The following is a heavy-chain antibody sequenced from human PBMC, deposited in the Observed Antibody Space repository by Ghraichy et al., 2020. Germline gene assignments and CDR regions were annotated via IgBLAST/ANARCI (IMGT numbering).Heavy chain of an antibody. J-gene: IGHJ6*03. V-gene: IGHV4-31*03. CDR2: IYYSGST. Sequence: SLNISCTVSGGSISSGGYYWSWIRQHPGKGLEWIGYIYYSGSTYYNPSLKSRVTISVDTSKNQFSLKLSSVTAADTAVYYCAAAARRSGYDYDYYYYYMDVWGKGTTVTVSS. CDR1: GGSISSGGYY. D-gene: IGHD5-12*01. CDR3: AAAARRSGYDYDYYYYYMDV.